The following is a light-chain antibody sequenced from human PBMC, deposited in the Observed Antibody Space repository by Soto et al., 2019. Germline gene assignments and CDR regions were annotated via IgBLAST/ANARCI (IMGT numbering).Light chain of an antibody. V-gene: IGLV2-8*01. J-gene: IGLJ2*01. Sequence: QSVLTQPPSASGSPGQSVTISCTGTSSDVGGYNYVSWYQQHPGKAPKLMIYEVSKRPSGVPDRFSGSKSGNTASLTVSGLQAEDEAVYYCSSYAGSNNVLFGGGTKVTVL. CDR1: SSDVGGYNY. CDR3: SSYAGSNNVL. CDR2: EVS.